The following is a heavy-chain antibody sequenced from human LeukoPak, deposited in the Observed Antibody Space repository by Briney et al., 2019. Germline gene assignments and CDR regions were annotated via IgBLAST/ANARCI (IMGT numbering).Heavy chain of an antibody. J-gene: IGHJ5*02. Sequence: PSETLSLTCTVSGGSISSGSSYWSWIRQPAGKGLEWIGRIYTSGSTSYNPSLKSRITISVDTSKNQFSLKLSSVTAADTAVYYCARVEYSSSSDLNWFDPWGQGTLVTVSS. V-gene: IGHV4-61*02. CDR1: GGSISSGSSY. CDR3: ARVEYSSSSDLNWFDP. D-gene: IGHD6-6*01. CDR2: IYTSGST.